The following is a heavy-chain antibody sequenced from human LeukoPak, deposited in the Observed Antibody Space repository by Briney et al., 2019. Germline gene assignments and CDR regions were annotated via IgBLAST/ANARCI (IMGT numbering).Heavy chain of an antibody. CDR1: GFTFSNYG. Sequence: GGSLRLSCAASGFTFSNYGMHWVRQAPGKGLEWVSAISGSGGSTYYADSVKGRFTISRDNSKNTLYLQMNSLRAEDTAVYYCAPEPSTTVITNYWGQGTLVTVSS. V-gene: IGHV3-23*01. CDR2: ISGSGGST. J-gene: IGHJ4*02. D-gene: IGHD4-17*01. CDR3: APEPSTTVITNY.